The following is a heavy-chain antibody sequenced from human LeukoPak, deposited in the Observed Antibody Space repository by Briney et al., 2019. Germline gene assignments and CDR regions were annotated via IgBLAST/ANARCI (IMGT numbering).Heavy chain of an antibody. D-gene: IGHD2-2*01. CDR1: GFTFSSYS. CDR3: ARDVVVVVPAAYRYSSSSYYYYMDV. CDR2: ISSSCSYI. Sequence: GGSLRLSCAASGFTFSSYSMNWVRQAPGKGLEWVSSISSSCSYIYYADSVKGRFTISRDNAKNSLYLQMNSLRAEDTAVYYCARDVVVVVPAAYRYSSSSYYYYMDVWGKGTTVTVSS. V-gene: IGHV3-21*01. J-gene: IGHJ6*03.